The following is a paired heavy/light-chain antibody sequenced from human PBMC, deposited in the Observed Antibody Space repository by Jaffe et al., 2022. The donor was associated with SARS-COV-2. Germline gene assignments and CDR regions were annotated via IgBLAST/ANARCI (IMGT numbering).Heavy chain of an antibody. CDR3: ARDLGRQFLVVDY. J-gene: IGHJ4*02. CDR1: GYTFTNYA. Sequence: QVQLVQSGAEVKKPGASVKVSCKASGYTFTNYAIHWVRQAPGQRLEWMGWINTDNGKIKYSQNFQGRVTITRDTSASTAYMELSSLRSEETAVYYCARDLGRQFLVVDYWGQGTLVTVSS. V-gene: IGHV1-3*04. D-gene: IGHD6-19*01. CDR2: INTDNGKI.
Light chain of an antibody. V-gene: IGKV3-15*01. CDR1: QSVSSN. Sequence: EIVMTQSPATLSVSPGERATLSCRASQSVSSNLAWYQQKPGQAPRLLIYGASARATGIAARFSGSGSGTEFTLTISSLQSEDFAVYYCQQYNNWPPLTFGGGTKVEIK. CDR2: GAS. J-gene: IGKJ4*01. CDR3: QQYNNWPPLT.